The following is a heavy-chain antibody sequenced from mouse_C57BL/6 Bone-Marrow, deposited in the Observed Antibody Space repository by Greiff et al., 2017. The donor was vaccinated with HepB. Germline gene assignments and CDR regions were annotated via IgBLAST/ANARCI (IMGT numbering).Heavy chain of an antibody. CDR2: IDPENGDT. CDR3: TLPSFYAMDY. Sequence: VQLQQSGAELVRPGASVKLSCTASGFNIKDDYMHWVKQRPEQGLEWIGWIDPENGDTEYASKFQGKATITADPSSNTAYLQLSSLTSEDTAVYYCTLPSFYAMDYWGQGTSVTVSS. V-gene: IGHV14-4*01. D-gene: IGHD2-10*01. J-gene: IGHJ4*01. CDR1: GFNIKDDY.